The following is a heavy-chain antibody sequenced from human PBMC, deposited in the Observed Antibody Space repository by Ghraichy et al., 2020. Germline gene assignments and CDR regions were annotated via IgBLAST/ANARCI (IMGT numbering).Heavy chain of an antibody. Sequence: GESLNISCAASGFTFSDYYMSWIRQAPGKGLEWVSYISSSGSTIYYADSVKGRFTISRDNAKNSLYLQMNSLRAEDTAVYYCARDFYSSGWYLKAPFTYGMDVWGQGTTVTVSS. J-gene: IGHJ6*02. D-gene: IGHD6-19*01. CDR2: ISSSGSTI. CDR1: GFTFSDYY. CDR3: ARDFYSSGWYLKAPFTYGMDV. V-gene: IGHV3-11*01.